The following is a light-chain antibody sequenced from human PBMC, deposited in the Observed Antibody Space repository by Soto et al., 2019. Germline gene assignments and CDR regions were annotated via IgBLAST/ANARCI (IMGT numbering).Light chain of an antibody. CDR1: SSDIGAYNF. CDR3: SSYTRSSAVV. V-gene: IGLV2-14*01. Sequence: QSVLTQPASVSGSPGQSITISCTGTSSDIGAYNFVSWYRQHPGKAPKLMIYEVSNRPSGISDRFSGSKSGNTASLTISGLQAEDEADYYCSSYTRSSAVVFGGGTQLTV. J-gene: IGLJ3*02. CDR2: EVS.